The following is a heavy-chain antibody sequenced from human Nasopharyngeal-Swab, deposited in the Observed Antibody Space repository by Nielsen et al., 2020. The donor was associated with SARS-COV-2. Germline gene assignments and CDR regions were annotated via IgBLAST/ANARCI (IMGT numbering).Heavy chain of an antibody. D-gene: IGHD6-13*01. V-gene: IGHV3-21*01. Sequence: WIRQPPGKGLEWVSSISSSSSYIYCADSVKGRFTISRDNAKNSLYLQMNSLRAEDTAVYYCARDRQQLVLGYYYYYMDVWGKGTTVTVSS. J-gene: IGHJ6*03. CDR2: ISSSSSYI. CDR3: ARDRQQLVLGYYYYYMDV.